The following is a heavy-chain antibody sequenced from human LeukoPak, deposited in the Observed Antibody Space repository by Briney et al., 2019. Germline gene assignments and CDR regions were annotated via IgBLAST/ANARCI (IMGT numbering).Heavy chain of an antibody. CDR1: GFTFSSYS. D-gene: IGHD1-14*01. CDR2: ISSSSSYI. Sequence: PGGSLSLSCAASGFTFSSYSMNWVRQAPGKGLEWVSSISSSSSYIYYADSVKGRFTISRDNAKNSLYLQMNSLRAEDTAVYYCARDLSTFWNHHLSPDGWFDPWGQGTLVTVSS. V-gene: IGHV3-21*01. J-gene: IGHJ5*02. CDR3: ARDLSTFWNHHLSPDGWFDP.